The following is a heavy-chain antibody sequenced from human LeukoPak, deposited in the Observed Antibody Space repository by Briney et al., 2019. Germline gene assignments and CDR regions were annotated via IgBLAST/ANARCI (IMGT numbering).Heavy chain of an antibody. CDR1: GFTFSSYS. Sequence: GGSLRLSCAASGFTFSSYSMNWVRQAPGKGLEWVSYISSSSTIYYADSVKGRFTISRDNAKNSLYLQMNSLRAEDTAVYYCARPYSISWELDSWGQGTLVTVSS. J-gene: IGHJ5*01. V-gene: IGHV3-48*01. CDR2: ISSSSTI. D-gene: IGHD6-13*01. CDR3: ARPYSISWELDS.